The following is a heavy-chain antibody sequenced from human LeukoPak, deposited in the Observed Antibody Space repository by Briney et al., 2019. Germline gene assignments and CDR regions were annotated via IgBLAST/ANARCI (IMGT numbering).Heavy chain of an antibody. CDR3: AKDPRGWLSTPDY. Sequence: GGSLRLSCAASGFTFSSYAISWVRQAPGKGLEWVSAISGSGGSTYYADSVKGRFTTSRDNSKNKLYLQMNSLRADDTAVYYCAKDPRGWLSTPDYWGQGTLVTVSS. V-gene: IGHV3-23*01. D-gene: IGHD3-22*01. CDR2: ISGSGGST. J-gene: IGHJ4*02. CDR1: GFTFSSYA.